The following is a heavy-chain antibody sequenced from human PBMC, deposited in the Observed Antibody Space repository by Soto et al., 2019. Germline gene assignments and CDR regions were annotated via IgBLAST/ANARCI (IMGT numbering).Heavy chain of an antibody. CDR2: IYHSGST. CDR3: ARVGGYTGWNYYYYYYGMDV. J-gene: IGHJ6*02. Sequence: KTSETLSLTCAVSGYSISSGYYWGWIRQPPGKGLEWIGSIYHSGSTYYNPSLKSRVTISVDTSKNQFSLKLSSVTAADTAVYYCARVGGYTGWNYYYYYYGMDVWGQGTTVTVSS. D-gene: IGHD1-7*01. V-gene: IGHV4-38-2*01. CDR1: GYSISSGYY.